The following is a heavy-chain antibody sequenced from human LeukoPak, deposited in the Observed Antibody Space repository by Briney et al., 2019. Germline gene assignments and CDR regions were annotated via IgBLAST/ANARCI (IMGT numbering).Heavy chain of an antibody. Sequence: RAGGSLRLSCAASGFTFSSYAMSWVRQAPGRGLEWVSVIYSGGSTYYADSVKGRFTISRDNSKNTLYLQMNSLRAEDTAVYYCARVRYYFDYWGQGTLVTVSS. CDR3: ARVRYYFDY. J-gene: IGHJ4*02. CDR1: GFTFSSYA. CDR2: IYSGGST. V-gene: IGHV3-53*01.